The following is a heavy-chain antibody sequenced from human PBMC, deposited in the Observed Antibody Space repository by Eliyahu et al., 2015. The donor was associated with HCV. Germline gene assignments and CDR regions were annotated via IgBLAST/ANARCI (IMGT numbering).Heavy chain of an antibody. J-gene: IGHJ6*02. CDR3: ARPTWSRLGMDV. D-gene: IGHD1-1*01. V-gene: IGHV4-39*01. CDR1: GGSISSSSYX. CDR2: VYYSGST. Sequence: QLQLQESGPGLVKPSETLSLTXTVSGGSISSSSYXWGWIRQPPGKGLEWIGSVYYSGSTYYNPSLKSRVTISVDTSKNQFSLKLSSVTAADTAVYYCARPTWSRLGMDVWGQGTTVTVSS.